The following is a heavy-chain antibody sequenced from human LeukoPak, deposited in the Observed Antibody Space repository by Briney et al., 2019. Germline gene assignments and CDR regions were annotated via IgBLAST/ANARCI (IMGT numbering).Heavy chain of an antibody. CDR1: GFTFSSYA. Sequence: AGGSLRLSCVASGFTFSSYAMSWVRQAPGKRLEWVSAISGSGVTTYYAGSVKGRFTISRDNSKNTLYLQMNSLRVEDTAIYYCAKDCSSSSCPTSDYWGQGTLVTVSS. D-gene: IGHD2-2*01. CDR3: AKDCSSSSCPTSDY. J-gene: IGHJ4*02. V-gene: IGHV3-23*01. CDR2: ISGSGVTT.